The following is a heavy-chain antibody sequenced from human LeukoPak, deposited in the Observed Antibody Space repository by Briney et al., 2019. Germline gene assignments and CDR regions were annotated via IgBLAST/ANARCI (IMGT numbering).Heavy chain of an antibody. J-gene: IGHJ6*02. Sequence: ASVKVFCKASGYTFTSYGISWVRQAPGQGLEWMGWISAYNGNTNYAQKLQGRVTMTTDTSTSTAYMELRSLRSDDTAVYYCARVGVLRFLEWLSPALYGMDVWGQGTTVTVSS. CDR1: GYTFTSYG. V-gene: IGHV1-18*01. CDR3: ARVGVLRFLEWLSPALYGMDV. D-gene: IGHD3-3*01. CDR2: ISAYNGNT.